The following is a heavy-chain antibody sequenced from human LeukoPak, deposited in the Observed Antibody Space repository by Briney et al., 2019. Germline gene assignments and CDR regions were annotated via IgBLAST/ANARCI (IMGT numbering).Heavy chain of an antibody. CDR2: ISSSGSTI. J-gene: IGHJ3*02. CDR3: ANLWFGDFIDDAFDI. V-gene: IGHV3-48*03. CDR1: GFTFSSYE. Sequence: GGSLRLSCAASGFTFSSYEMNWVRQAPGKGLEWVSYISSSGSTIYYADSVRGRFTISRDNSKNTLYLQMNSLRAEDTAVYYCANLWFGDFIDDAFDIWGQGTMVTVSS. D-gene: IGHD3-10*01.